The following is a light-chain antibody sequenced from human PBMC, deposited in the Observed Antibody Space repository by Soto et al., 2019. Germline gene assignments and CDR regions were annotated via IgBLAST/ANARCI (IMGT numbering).Light chain of an antibody. CDR2: DNN. CDR3: AAWDDSLSVF. CDR1: SSNIGSNY. V-gene: IGLV1-47*02. Sequence: QSVLTQPPSASGTPGQRVTISCSGSSSNIGSNYVSWYQQLPGTAPKLLIYDNNQRPAGVPDRFSGSKAGTSASLAISGLRSEDEADYYGAAWDDSLSVFFGGGTKVTVL. J-gene: IGLJ2*01.